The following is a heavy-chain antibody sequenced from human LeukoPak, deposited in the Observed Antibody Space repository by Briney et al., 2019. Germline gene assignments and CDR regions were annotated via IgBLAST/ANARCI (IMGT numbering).Heavy chain of an antibody. D-gene: IGHD1-26*01. CDR3: AKDIVGATSLGVDY. V-gene: IGHV3-9*01. CDR2: ISWNSGSI. J-gene: IGHJ4*02. Sequence: GGSLRLSCAASGFTFDDYAMQWVRQAPGKGLEWVSGISWNSGSIGYADSVKGRFTISRDNAKNSLYLQMNSLRAEDTALYYCAKDIVGATSLGVDYWGQGTLVTVSS. CDR1: GFTFDDYA.